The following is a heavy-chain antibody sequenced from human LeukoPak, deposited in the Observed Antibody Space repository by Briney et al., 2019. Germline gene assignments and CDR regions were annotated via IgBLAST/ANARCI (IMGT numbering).Heavy chain of an antibody. J-gene: IGHJ4*02. CDR1: GFTFSSYA. D-gene: IGHD3-9*01. CDR3: AKMNVLTGYYTPNFDF. V-gene: IGHV3-23*01. CDR2: ASGSGSST. Sequence: PGGSLRLSCAASGFTFSSYAMSWVRQAPRKGLEWVSVASGSGSSTDYADSVKGRYTISRDNSKNTLYLQMSSLSAEDTAVYYCAKMNVLTGYYTPNFDFWGQGTLVTVSS.